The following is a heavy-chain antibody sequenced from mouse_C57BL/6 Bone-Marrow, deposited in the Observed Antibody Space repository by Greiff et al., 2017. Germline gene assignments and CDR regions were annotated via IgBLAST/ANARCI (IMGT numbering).Heavy chain of an antibody. D-gene: IGHD2-3*01. Sequence: QVQLQQSGAELARPGASVKLSCKASGYTFTSYGISWVKQRTGQGLEWIGEIYPRSGNTYYNEKFKGKATLTADKSSSTAYMELRSLTSEDSAVYFCAREAVDGYYPLNYFDYWGQGTTLTVSS. V-gene: IGHV1-81*01. J-gene: IGHJ2*01. CDR3: AREAVDGYYPLNYFDY. CDR1: GYTFTSYG. CDR2: IYPRSGNT.